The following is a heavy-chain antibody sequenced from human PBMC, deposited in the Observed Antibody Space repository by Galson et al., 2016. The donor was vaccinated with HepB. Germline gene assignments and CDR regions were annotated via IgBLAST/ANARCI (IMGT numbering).Heavy chain of an antibody. Sequence: ETLSLTCAVYGGSFNDYYWTWIRQPPGTGLEWIGAIYHSGSTNSNASLNSRVTISVYTSKSHFSLTLRSVTAADTAVYYCARVVFGDDTSGWPRRRKSYYYYMDVWGKGTTVTVSS. CDR3: ARVVFGDDTSGWPRRRKSYYYYMDV. J-gene: IGHJ6*03. CDR2: IYHSGST. CDR1: GGSFNDYY. D-gene: IGHD6-19*01. V-gene: IGHV4-34*01.